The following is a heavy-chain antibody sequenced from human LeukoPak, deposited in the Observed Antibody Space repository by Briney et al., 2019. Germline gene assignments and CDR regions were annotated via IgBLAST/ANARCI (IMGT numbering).Heavy chain of an antibody. J-gene: IGHJ4*02. CDR2: ISPGDSDT. D-gene: IGHD3-22*01. Sequence: GEALKISCKGSGYSFTNYWIGWVRQMPGKGLDWMGIISPGDSDTRFSPYFEGLVTISADTSIYTAYLQWSRLKASDTAMYYCARRFYPDSTGYSLDCWGQGTLVTVSS. CDR3: ARRFYPDSTGYSLDC. V-gene: IGHV5-51*01. CDR1: GYSFTNYW.